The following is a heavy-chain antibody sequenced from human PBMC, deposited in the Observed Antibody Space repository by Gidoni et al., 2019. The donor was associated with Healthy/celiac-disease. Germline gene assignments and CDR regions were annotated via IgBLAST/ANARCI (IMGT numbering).Heavy chain of an antibody. J-gene: IGHJ4*02. Sequence: EVQLLESGGGWVQPGGSLRLSCAASGFTFSSEAMRWVRQAPGKGREWVSAISGSGGSTYYAASVKGRFTISRDNSKNTLYLQMNSLRAEDTAVYYCASLSSPNWGQGTLVTVSS. CDR2: ISGSGGST. CDR1: GFTFSSEA. D-gene: IGHD1-26*01. CDR3: ASLSSPN. V-gene: IGHV3-23*01.